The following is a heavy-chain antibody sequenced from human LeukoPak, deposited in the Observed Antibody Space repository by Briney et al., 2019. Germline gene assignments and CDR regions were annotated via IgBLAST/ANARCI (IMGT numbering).Heavy chain of an antibody. V-gene: IGHV4-34*01. J-gene: IGHJ4*02. D-gene: IGHD6-25*01. CDR3: ARGRVVAASFRF. CDR1: GFTFSSYS. CDR2: IDHGGSA. Sequence: GSLRLSCAASGFTFSSYSMNWIRQPPGKGLEWMGEIDHGGSANYNPYPKSRLTISVDTSKTQFTLRLSSLTAGDTAVYYWARGRVVAASFRFWGQGTLVTVSS.